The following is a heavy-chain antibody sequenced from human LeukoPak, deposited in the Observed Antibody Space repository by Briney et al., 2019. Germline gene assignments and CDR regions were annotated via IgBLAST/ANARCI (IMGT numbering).Heavy chain of an antibody. CDR1: GGSISSSGYY. Sequence: SETLSLTCTVSGGSISSSGYYWGWIRQPPGKGLEWIGSIYYSGSTYYNPSLKSRVTISVDTSKNKFSLKLSSVTTADTAVYYCTRERGFGSGNRLVYYFDYWGQGTLVTVSS. V-gene: IGHV4-39*07. CDR3: TRERGFGSGNRLVYYFDY. CDR2: IYYSGST. D-gene: IGHD3-10*01. J-gene: IGHJ4*02.